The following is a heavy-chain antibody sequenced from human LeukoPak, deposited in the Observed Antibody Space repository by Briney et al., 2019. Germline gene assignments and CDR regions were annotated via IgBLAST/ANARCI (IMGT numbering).Heavy chain of an antibody. D-gene: IGHD5-18*01. V-gene: IGHV3-9*01. Sequence: PGGSLRLSCAASGFTFDDYAMHWVRHTPGKGLEWVSGISWNSGSIGYADSVKGRFTISRDNAENSLYLQMNSLRAEDTAVYYCARDVDTAMVYYYGMDVWGQGTTVTVSS. CDR1: GFTFDDYA. CDR3: ARDVDTAMVYYYGMDV. CDR2: ISWNSGSI. J-gene: IGHJ6*02.